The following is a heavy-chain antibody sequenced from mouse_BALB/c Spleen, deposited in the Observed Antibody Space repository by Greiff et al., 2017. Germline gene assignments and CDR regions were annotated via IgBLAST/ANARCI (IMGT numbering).Heavy chain of an antibody. CDR1: GYTFTSYW. Sequence: VQLQQPGAELVKPGASVKLSCKASGYTFTSYWMHWVKQRPGQGLEWIGEINPSNGRTNYNEKFKSKATLTVDKSSSTAYMQLSSLTSEDSAVYYCARSPGDYRYDGTWFAYWGQGTLVTVSA. CDR2: INPSNGRT. J-gene: IGHJ3*01. D-gene: IGHD2-14*01. CDR3: ARSPGDYRYDGTWFAY. V-gene: IGHV1S81*02.